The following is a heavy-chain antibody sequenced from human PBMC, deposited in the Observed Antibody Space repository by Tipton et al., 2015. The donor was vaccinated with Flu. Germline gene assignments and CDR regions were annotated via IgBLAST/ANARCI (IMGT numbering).Heavy chain of an antibody. CDR3: ARVRSSSWAGAFDD. V-gene: IGHV4-38-2*02. Sequence: TLSLTCSVSGYSINSGYYWGWVRRPPGKGLEWIGNIHKTGSTYFNPSLRSRVTISVDTSKNQFALKLSSVTAADTAVYYCARVRSSSWAGAFDDWGQGTLVTVSS. CDR1: GYSINSGYY. J-gene: IGHJ4*02. CDR2: IHKTGST. D-gene: IGHD6-13*01.